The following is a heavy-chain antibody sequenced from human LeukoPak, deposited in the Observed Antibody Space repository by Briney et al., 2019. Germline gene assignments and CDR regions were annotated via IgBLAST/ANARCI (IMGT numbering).Heavy chain of an antibody. Sequence: SETLSHTCTVSGGSISSYYWSWIRQPPGKGLEWIGYIYYSGSTNYNPSLKSRVTISVDTSKNQFSLKLSSVTAADTAVYYCARDRVLLWFGEPDYYYYYGMDVWGQGTTVTVSS. V-gene: IGHV4-59*01. D-gene: IGHD3-10*01. CDR3: ARDRVLLWFGEPDYYYYYGMDV. CDR2: IYYSGST. CDR1: GGSISSYY. J-gene: IGHJ6*02.